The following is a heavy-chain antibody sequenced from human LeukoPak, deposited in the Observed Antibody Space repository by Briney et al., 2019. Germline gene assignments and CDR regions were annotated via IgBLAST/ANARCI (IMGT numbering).Heavy chain of an antibody. CDR2: MNPNSGNT. V-gene: IGHV1-8*01. CDR1: GYTFTSYD. J-gene: IGHJ5*02. D-gene: IGHD1-20*01. CDR3: ARSSDNGGWFDP. Sequence: ASVKVSCKASGYTFTSYDINWVRQATGHGLEWMGWMNPNSGNTGYAQKFQGRVTMTRNTSISTAYMELSSLRSEDTAVYYCARSSDNGGWFDPWGQGTLVTVSS.